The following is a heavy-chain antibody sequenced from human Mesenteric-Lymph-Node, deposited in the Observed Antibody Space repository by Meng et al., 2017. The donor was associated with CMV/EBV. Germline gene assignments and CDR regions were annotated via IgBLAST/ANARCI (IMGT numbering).Heavy chain of an antibody. J-gene: IGHJ4*02. V-gene: IGHV6-1*01. CDR2: TYYGSESYN. CDR1: GDSISSNNAA. D-gene: IGHD3-16*01. CDR3: AYFGDLPPLW. Sequence: LQQLSPGLVKSSHTLSVPLTISGDSISSNNAAWNWIRQSPSRGLEWLGRTYYGSESYNDYAVSVKSRISVNLDTSKNQLSLHLNFVTPEDTAGYYCAYFGDLPPLWWGQGTLVTVSS.